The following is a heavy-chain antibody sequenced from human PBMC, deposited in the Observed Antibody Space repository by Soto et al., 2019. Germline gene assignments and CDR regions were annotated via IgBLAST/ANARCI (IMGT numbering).Heavy chain of an antibody. Sequence: ASVKVSCKASGYTFTSYYMHWVRQAPGQGLEWMGIINPSGGSTSYAQKFQGRVTMTRDTSTSTVYMELSSLRSEDKAVYYCTRADLDYYDSRGYYRGRGRWFAPWGQGTLVTVSS. CDR2: INPSGGST. V-gene: IGHV1-46*01. CDR1: GYTFTSYY. J-gene: IGHJ5*02. D-gene: IGHD3-22*01. CDR3: TRADLDYYDSRGYYRGRGRWFAP.